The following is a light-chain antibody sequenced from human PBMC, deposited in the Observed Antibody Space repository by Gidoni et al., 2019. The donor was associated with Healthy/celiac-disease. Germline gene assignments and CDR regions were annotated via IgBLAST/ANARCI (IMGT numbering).Light chain of an antibody. CDR1: QDISNY. CDR3: QQYDNPALT. V-gene: IGKV1-33*01. J-gene: IGKJ4*01. CDR2: DAS. Sequence: DIQMTQSPSSLSASLGDRVTITCQASQDISNYLTWYQQKPGQAPKLLIYDASNLETGVPSRFSGSGSGTDFTFTISSLQPEDIATYYCQQYDNPALTFGGGTKVEIK.